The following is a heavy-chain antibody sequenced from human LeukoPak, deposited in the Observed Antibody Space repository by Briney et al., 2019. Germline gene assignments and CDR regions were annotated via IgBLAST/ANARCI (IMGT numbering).Heavy chain of an antibody. V-gene: IGHV3-74*01. CDR2: ISPTGSTT. Sequence: GGSLRLSCAASGFSFSGHWMHRARQLPGKGLVWVSRISPTGSTTSYADSVKGRFTVSRDNAKNTLYLQVNNLRAEDTAVYYCARGPSSNWSGLDFWGQGTLLTVSS. D-gene: IGHD6-13*01. CDR3: ARGPSSNWSGLDF. J-gene: IGHJ4*02. CDR1: GFSFSGHW.